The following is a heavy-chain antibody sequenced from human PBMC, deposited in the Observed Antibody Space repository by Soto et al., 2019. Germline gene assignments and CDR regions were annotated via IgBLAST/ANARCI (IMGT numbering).Heavy chain of an antibody. Sequence: EVQLLESGGGLVQPGGSLRLSCAASGFTFSSYAMSWVRQAPGKVLEWVSAIGGSGASTFYADSVKGRFTITRDNSRNTLYLQMSSLRAEDPAVYYCARTTRSCLNYLDYWGQGTLVTVAS. J-gene: IGHJ4*02. V-gene: IGHV3-23*01. CDR1: GFTFSSYA. CDR3: ARTTRSCLNYLDY. D-gene: IGHD3-16*01. CDR2: IGGSGAST.